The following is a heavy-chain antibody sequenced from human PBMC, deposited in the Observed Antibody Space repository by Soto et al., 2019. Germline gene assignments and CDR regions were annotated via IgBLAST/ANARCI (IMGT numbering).Heavy chain of an antibody. CDR3: ARDNLSGYDYWLNIPDYFDY. CDR1: GYTFNSYG. J-gene: IGHJ4*02. D-gene: IGHD5-12*01. CDR2: ISAYNGNT. Sequence: ASVKVSCKASGYTFNSYGISWARQAPGQGLEWMGWISAYNGNTNYAQKLQGRVTMTADTSTSTAYMELRSLRSDDTAVYYCARDNLSGYDYWLNIPDYFDYWAQGTLVNVSS. V-gene: IGHV1-18*01.